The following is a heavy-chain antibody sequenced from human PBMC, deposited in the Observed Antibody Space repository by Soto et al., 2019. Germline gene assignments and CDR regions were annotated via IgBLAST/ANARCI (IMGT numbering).Heavy chain of an antibody. J-gene: IGHJ4*02. D-gene: IGHD2-15*01. CDR1: GGTFSSYA. CDR2: IIPIFGTA. Sequence: QVQLVQSGAEVQKPGSSVKVSCKASGGTFSSYAISWVRQAPGQGLEWMGGIIPIFGTANYAQKFQGRVTITADESTSTAYMELSSLRSEDTAVYYCARDPYCSGGSCYNVKTVTTQNWGQGTLVTVSS. V-gene: IGHV1-69*01. CDR3: ARDPYCSGGSCYNVKTVTTQN.